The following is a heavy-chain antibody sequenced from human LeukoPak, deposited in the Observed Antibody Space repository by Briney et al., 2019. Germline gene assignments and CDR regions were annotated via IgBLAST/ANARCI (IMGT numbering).Heavy chain of an antibody. CDR1: GYTFSSYG. V-gene: IGHV1-18*01. D-gene: IGHD4-17*01. CDR2: ISTYNDNR. J-gene: IGHJ1*01. Sequence: ASVKVSCKATGYTFSSYGVSWVRQAPGQGLEWIGWISTYNDNRKYSEKMQGRVSLTTDTSTSTAYMELRSLTSDDTAVYYCVRDYGDYGILGFQYWGQGTLVTASS. CDR3: VRDYGDYGILGFQY.